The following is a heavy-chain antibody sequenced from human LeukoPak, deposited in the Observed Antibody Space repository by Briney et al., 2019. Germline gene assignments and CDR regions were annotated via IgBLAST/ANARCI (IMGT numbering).Heavy chain of an antibody. V-gene: IGHV4-59*13. J-gene: IGHJ4*02. CDR2: VSYSGTT. CDR1: HDSISTYS. Sequence: PSETLSLTCTVSHDSISTYSWSWIRQPPGKGLEWLGYVSYSGTTNYNPSLKSRVTMSVDTSKSQFSLTLRSVTAADTAVYYFAGRYCTSTVCYVGAVAGYEFWGQGALVTVSS. CDR3: AGRYCTSTVCYVGAVAGYEF. D-gene: IGHD2-8*01.